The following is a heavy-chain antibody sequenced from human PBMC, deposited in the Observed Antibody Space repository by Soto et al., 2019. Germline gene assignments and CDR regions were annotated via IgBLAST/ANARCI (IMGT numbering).Heavy chain of an antibody. CDR2: INPNSGGT. D-gene: IGHD1-26*01. Sequence: ASVKVSCKASGYTFTGYYMNWVRQAPGQGVEGMGWINPNSGGTNYAQKFQGRVTMTRDTSISTAYMELSRLRSDDTAVYYCARDLGSYSGSYSVDYWGQGTLVTVSS. CDR1: GYTFTGYY. V-gene: IGHV1-2*02. J-gene: IGHJ4*02. CDR3: ARDLGSYSGSYSVDY.